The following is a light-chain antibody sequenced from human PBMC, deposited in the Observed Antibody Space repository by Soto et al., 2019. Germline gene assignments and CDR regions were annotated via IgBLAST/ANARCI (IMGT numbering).Light chain of an antibody. CDR2: GAS. Sequence: PGERATLSCRASQSVSSSYLAWYQQKPGQAPRLLIYGASSRATGIPDRFSGSGSGTDFSLTISRLEPEDFAVYYCQHYGTSQITFGQGTRLEI. V-gene: IGKV3-20*01. CDR1: QSVSSSY. J-gene: IGKJ5*01. CDR3: QHYGTSQIT.